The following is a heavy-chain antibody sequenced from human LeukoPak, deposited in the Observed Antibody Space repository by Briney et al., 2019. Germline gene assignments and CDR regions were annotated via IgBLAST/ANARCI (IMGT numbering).Heavy chain of an antibody. D-gene: IGHD6-13*01. Sequence: PSETLSLTSTVSGGSISSYYWSWIRQPPGRGLEWIGYIYYSGNTNYNPSLESRVTISVDTSKNQFSLKLSSVTAADAAVYYCARVYYSRSYDYWYFDLWGRGTLVTVSP. CDR1: GGSISSYY. CDR3: ARVYYSRSYDYWYFDL. CDR2: IYYSGNT. J-gene: IGHJ2*01. V-gene: IGHV4-59*01.